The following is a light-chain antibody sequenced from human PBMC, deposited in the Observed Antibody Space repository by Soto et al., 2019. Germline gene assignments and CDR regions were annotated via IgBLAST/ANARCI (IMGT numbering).Light chain of an antibody. Sequence: QSVLTQPPSASGSPGQSVTISCIGAGTDVGQYNYVSWYQQHPGKAPKLLIHHVSRRPSGVPARFSGSKSGNTASLTVSGLQTEDEADYYCSSYGGFNNVLFGGGTKVTVL. J-gene: IGLJ2*01. CDR1: GTDVGQYNY. CDR2: HVS. V-gene: IGLV2-8*01. CDR3: SSYGGFNNVL.